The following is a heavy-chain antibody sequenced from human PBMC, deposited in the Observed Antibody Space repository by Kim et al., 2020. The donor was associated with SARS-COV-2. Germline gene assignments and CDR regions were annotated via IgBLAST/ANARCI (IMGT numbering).Heavy chain of an antibody. Sequence: SETLSLTCTVSGGSISSSSYYWGWIRQPPGKGLEWIGSIYYSGSTYYNPSLKSRVTISVDTSKNQFSLKLSSVTAADTAVYYCASLPGGGWFGEFNWGQGTLVTVSS. V-gene: IGHV4-39*01. CDR1: GGSISSSSYY. D-gene: IGHD3-10*01. CDR2: IYYSGST. J-gene: IGHJ4*02. CDR3: ASLPGGGWFGEFN.